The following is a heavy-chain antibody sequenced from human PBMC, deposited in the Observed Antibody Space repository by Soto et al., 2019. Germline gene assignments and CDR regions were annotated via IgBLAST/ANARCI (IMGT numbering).Heavy chain of an antibody. J-gene: IGHJ6*02. V-gene: IGHV3-66*01. Sequence: EVQLVESGGGLVQPGGSLRLSCAGSALTASKNYMSWVRQPPGKGLEWVSVIYSGGTTYYADSVKDRFSISRDNSKSTLYLQMGNPGAGDTAVYYCARGGSGSDWDCSGMDGWGQGNRVTVSS. CDR3: ARGGSGSDWDCSGMDG. D-gene: IGHD3-10*01. CDR2: IYSGGTT. CDR1: ALTASKNY.